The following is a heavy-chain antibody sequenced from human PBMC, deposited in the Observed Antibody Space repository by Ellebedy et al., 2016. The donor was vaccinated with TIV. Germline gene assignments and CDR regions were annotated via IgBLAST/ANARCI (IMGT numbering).Heavy chain of an antibody. Sequence: GESLKISCAGSGFSFGSFDIHWVRQAVGKGLEWISSVTTAGDTYYRGSVKGRFTISRENAKNSVFLQMSGLTAEDTAVYYCGRDANAYDLLTGHDYWGQGTLVTVSS. D-gene: IGHD3-9*01. V-gene: IGHV3-13*01. J-gene: IGHJ4*02. CDR3: GRDANAYDLLTGHDY. CDR1: GFSFGSFD. CDR2: VTTAGDT.